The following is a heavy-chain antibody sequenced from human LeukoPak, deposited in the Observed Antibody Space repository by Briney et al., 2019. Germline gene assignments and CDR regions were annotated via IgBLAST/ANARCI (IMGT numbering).Heavy chain of an antibody. CDR2: IYYTGST. V-gene: IGHV4-59*01. Sequence: SETLSLTCTVSCGSIDSYYWSWIRQPPGKGLEWIGYIYYTGSTEYHPSLKSRVTISLDTSKNQFSLKLTSEPPAHTAVYYCARVYQSAEYYFDYWGQGNLVSVSS. CDR1: CGSIDSYY. CDR3: ARVYQSAEYYFDY. D-gene: IGHD2-2*01. J-gene: IGHJ4*02.